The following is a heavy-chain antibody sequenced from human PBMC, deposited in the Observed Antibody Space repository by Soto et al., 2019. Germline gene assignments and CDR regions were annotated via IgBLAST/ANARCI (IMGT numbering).Heavy chain of an antibody. CDR2: IIPIFGTA. Sequence: QVQLVQSGAEVKKPGSSVKVSCKASGGTFSSYAISWVRQAPGQGLEWMGGIIPIFGTANYAQKFQGSVTITADESTSTAYRELSSLRSEDTAVYYCVVGLRFSPDYYGMDVWGQGTTVTVSS. V-gene: IGHV1-69*12. J-gene: IGHJ6*02. CDR1: GGTFSSYA. CDR3: VVGLRFSPDYYGMDV. D-gene: IGHD3-3*01.